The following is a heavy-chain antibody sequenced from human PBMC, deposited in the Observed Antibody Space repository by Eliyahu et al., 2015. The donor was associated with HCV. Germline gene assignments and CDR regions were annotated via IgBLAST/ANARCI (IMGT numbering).Heavy chain of an antibody. CDR1: GFIFSXYG. CDR3: AKDSSGGLYH. J-gene: IGHJ5*02. Sequence: QVQLVESGGGVVQPGRSLRLXXAASGFIFSXYGMHXVRXAPGKGLXXVAXISYDGSNKYYADSVKGRFTISRDNSKNTLYLQMNSLRAEDTAVYYCAKDSSGGLYHWGQGTLVTVSS. D-gene: IGHD1-26*01. CDR2: ISYDGSNK. V-gene: IGHV3-30*18.